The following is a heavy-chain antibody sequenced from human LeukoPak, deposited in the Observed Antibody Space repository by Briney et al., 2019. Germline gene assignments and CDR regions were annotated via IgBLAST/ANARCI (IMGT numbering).Heavy chain of an antibody. J-gene: IGHJ4*02. Sequence: PGGSLRLSCVVPGFTFSHYGMDWVRQAPGKGLEWVSYISSSSNSIYYADSVKGRFTISRDNAKNSLHLQMNSLRGDDTAVYYCVSYSGSVDYWGQGTLVTVSS. D-gene: IGHD1-26*01. V-gene: IGHV3-48*01. CDR1: GFTFSHYG. CDR3: VSYSGSVDY. CDR2: ISSSSNSI.